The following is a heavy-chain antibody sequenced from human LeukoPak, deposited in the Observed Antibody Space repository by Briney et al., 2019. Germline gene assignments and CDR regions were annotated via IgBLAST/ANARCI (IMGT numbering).Heavy chain of an antibody. CDR3: ARGAYGDK. J-gene: IGHJ4*02. V-gene: IGHV1-18*01. D-gene: IGHD4-17*01. CDR1: GYTLTSFG. CDR2: ISTQSGNT. Sequence: ASVKVSCEASGYTLTSFGINWMRQAPGQGLEWMGWISTQSGNTNYAQKVQGRLTLTTDRSTNTAYMELRSLRSDDTAVYYCARGAYGDKWGQGTMVTVSS.